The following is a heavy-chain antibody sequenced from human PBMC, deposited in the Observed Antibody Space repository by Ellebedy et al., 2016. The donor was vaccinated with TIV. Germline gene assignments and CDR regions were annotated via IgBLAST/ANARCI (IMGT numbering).Heavy chain of an antibody. V-gene: IGHV4-39*01. D-gene: IGHD3/OR15-3a*01. CDR1: GGSLSSYPYH. CDR3: ARNLLIFTLDKWYSDL. Sequence: SETLSLTCTVSGGSLSSYPYHWGWIRQSPGKGLEWIGTVYYSGNTYYNPSLKGRVTISVDTSLNRFSLELNSVTAADTAVYYCARNLLIFTLDKWYSDLWGRGTLVTVSS. J-gene: IGHJ2*01. CDR2: VYYSGNT.